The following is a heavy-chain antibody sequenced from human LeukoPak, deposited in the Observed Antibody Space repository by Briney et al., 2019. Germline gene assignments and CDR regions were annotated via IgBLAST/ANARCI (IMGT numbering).Heavy chain of an antibody. CDR3: AYSPYSSSWFFDY. CDR1: GGTFSSYA. Sequence: SVKVSRKASGGTFSSYAISWVRQAPGQGLEWMGGIIPIFGTANYAQKFQGRVTITTDESTSTAYMELSSLRSEDTAVYYCAYSPYSSSWFFDYWGQGTLVTVSS. J-gene: IGHJ4*02. CDR2: IIPIFGTA. D-gene: IGHD6-13*01. V-gene: IGHV1-69*05.